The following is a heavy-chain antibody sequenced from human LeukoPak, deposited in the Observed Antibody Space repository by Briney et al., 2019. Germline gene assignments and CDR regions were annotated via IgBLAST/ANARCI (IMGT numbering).Heavy chain of an antibody. CDR2: MNPNSGNT. CDR3: ARIVVVVAAPSRYNWFDP. D-gene: IGHD2-15*01. Sequence: ASVKVSCKASGYTFTSYDINWVRQATGQGLEWMGWMNPNSGNTGYAQKFQGRVTMTRNTSISTAYMELSSLRSEDTAVYYCARIVVVVAAPSRYNWFDPWGQGTLVTVSS. CDR1: GYTFTSYD. J-gene: IGHJ5*02. V-gene: IGHV1-8*01.